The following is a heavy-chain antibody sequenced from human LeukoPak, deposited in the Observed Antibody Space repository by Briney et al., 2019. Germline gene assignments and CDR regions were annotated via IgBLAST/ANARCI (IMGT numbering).Heavy chain of an antibody. CDR3: AVVGASEVDY. CDR1: GGSISSYY. J-gene: IGHJ4*02. Sequence: SETLSLTCTVSGGSISSYYWSWIRQPPGKGLEWIGYIYYSGSTNYNPSLKSRVTISVDRSKNQFSLKLSSVTAADTAVYYCAVVGASEVDYWGQGTLVTVSS. CDR2: IYYSGST. V-gene: IGHV4-59*12. D-gene: IGHD1-26*01.